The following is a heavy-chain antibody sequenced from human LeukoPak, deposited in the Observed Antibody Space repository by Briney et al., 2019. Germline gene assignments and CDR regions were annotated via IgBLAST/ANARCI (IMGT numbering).Heavy chain of an antibody. Sequence: ASVKVSCKASGFTFTSSAVQWVRQARGQRLEWIGWIVVGSGNTNYAQKFQERVTITRDMSTSTAYMELSSLRSEDTAVYYCAADSSGWYEAFAFDYWGQGTLVTVSS. CDR3: AADSSGWYEAFAFDY. V-gene: IGHV1-58*01. J-gene: IGHJ4*02. CDR1: GFTFTSSA. D-gene: IGHD6-19*01. CDR2: IVVGSGNT.